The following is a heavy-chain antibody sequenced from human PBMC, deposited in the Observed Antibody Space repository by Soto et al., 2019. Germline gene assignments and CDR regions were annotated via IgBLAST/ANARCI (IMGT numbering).Heavy chain of an antibody. D-gene: IGHD1-1*01. Sequence: PVGSLRLSCAASGFTFSIYAMSWVRHAPGKGLEWVSSISGSGGGTYYADSVKGRFTFSRDNSKNALYLQMNSLRAEDTAVYYCAKFGMATTKRSPPYYIDYWGQGALVTVSS. CDR2: ISGSGGGT. CDR1: GFTFSIYA. J-gene: IGHJ4*02. V-gene: IGHV3-23*01. CDR3: AKFGMATTKRSPPYYIDY.